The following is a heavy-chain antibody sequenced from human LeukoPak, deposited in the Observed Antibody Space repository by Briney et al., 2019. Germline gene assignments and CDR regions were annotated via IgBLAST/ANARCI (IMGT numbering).Heavy chain of an antibody. CDR1: GFIVNGKY. CDR2: IHTNDKT. Sequence: GGSLILSCAASGFIVNGKYMSWVRQAPGKGLEWVSGIHTNDKTYYADSVKGRFTISRDNTKNTLFLQMNTLRAEDTAVYYCATRIAAGGLFFFDYWGQGTLVTVSS. J-gene: IGHJ4*02. V-gene: IGHV3-53*01. D-gene: IGHD6-13*01. CDR3: ATRIAAGGLFFFDY.